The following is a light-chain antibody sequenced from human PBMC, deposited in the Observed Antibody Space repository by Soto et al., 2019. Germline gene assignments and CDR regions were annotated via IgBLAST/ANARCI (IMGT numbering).Light chain of an antibody. CDR3: SSYAGSNNYV. J-gene: IGLJ1*01. Sequence: QSALTQPPSASGSPGQSVAISCTGTSSDVGGYNYVSWYQLHPGKAPKLMIYEVNMRPSGVPDRFSGSKSGNTASLTVSGLRAEDEADYYCSSYAGSNNYVFGTRTKLTVL. V-gene: IGLV2-8*01. CDR2: EVN. CDR1: SSDVGGYNY.